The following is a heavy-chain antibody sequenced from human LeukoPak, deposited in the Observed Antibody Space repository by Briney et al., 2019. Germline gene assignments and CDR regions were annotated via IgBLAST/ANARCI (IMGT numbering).Heavy chain of an antibody. CDR1: GYTFTSYG. J-gene: IGHJ5*02. D-gene: IGHD2-2*01. V-gene: IGHV1-18*01. CDR3: ARDLSCSSTSCYLAGWLDP. Sequence: GASVKVSCKASGYTFTSYGISWVRQAPGQGLEWMGWISAYNGNTNYAQKLQGRVTMTTDTSTSTAYMELRSLRSDDTAVYYCARDLSCSSTSCYLAGWLDPWGQGTLVTVSS. CDR2: ISAYNGNT.